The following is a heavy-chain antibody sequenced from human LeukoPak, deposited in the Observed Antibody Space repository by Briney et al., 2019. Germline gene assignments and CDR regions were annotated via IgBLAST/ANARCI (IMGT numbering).Heavy chain of an antibody. CDR2: MNPNSRNT. CDR1: GYTLNTYD. J-gene: IGHJ3*02. Sequence: ASVKVSCKASGYTLNTYDIKWVRQVPGQGLEWMGWMNPNSRNTGYGQKFQGRVTITRNISISTAYMELSSLRSEDTAVYYCARISDSSGYAGAFDIWGQGTMVTVSS. V-gene: IGHV1-8*03. D-gene: IGHD3-22*01. CDR3: ARISDSSGYAGAFDI.